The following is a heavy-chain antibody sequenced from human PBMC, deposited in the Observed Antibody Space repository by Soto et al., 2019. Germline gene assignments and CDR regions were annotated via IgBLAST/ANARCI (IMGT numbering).Heavy chain of an antibody. CDR3: ARDRSVIPHYYYYYGMDV. CDR2: INPNSGGT. Sequence: ASVKVSCKASGYTFTGYYMHWVRQAPGQGLEWMGWINPNSGGTNYAQKFQGRVTMTRDTSISTAYMELSRLRSDDTAVYYCARDRSVIPHYYYYYGMDVWGQGTTVTVSS. V-gene: IGHV1-2*02. D-gene: IGHD2-21*01. CDR1: GYTFTGYY. J-gene: IGHJ6*02.